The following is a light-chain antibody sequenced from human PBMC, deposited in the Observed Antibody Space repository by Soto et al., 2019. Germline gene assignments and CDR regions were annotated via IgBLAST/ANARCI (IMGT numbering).Light chain of an antibody. CDR3: AARDDSLSGVV. J-gene: IGLJ2*01. V-gene: IGLV1-47*01. CDR2: RNN. CDR1: SSNIGSNY. Sequence: QSVLTQPPSASGTPGQRVTISCSGSSSNIGSNYVYWYQQLPGTAPKLLIYRNNQRPSGVPDRFSGSKSGTSASLAISGLRCEDEADYYCAARDDSLSGVVFGGGTKLTVL.